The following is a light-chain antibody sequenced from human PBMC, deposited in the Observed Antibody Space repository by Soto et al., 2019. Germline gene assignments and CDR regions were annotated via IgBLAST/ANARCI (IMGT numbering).Light chain of an antibody. V-gene: IGLV2-14*01. CDR3: TSYTITSKV. CDR1: SSDVGGYNY. J-gene: IGLJ1*01. Sequence: QSALTQPASVSGSRGQSITISCTGTSSDVGGYNYVSWYQQHPGKAPKLMIYEVSNRPSGVSNRFSGSKSGNTASLTISGLQTEDEADYYYTSYTITSKVFGTGTKLTVL. CDR2: EVS.